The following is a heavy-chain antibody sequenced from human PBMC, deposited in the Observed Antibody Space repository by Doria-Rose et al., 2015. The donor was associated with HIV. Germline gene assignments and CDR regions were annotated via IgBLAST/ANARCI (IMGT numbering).Heavy chain of an antibody. CDR2: IYPGDSDT. J-gene: IGHJ4*02. V-gene: IGHV5-51*01. CDR1: GYIFTNYW. D-gene: IGHD3-10*01. Sequence: EVQLVQSRAEVKKPGESLKISCKASGYIFTNYWFGWVRQMPGKGLEWMGIIYPGDSDTRYSPSFQGQVTFSADKSISTAYLQWSSLKASDTPMYYCARLGNYDSGSTFDYWGQGTLVTVSS. CDR3: ARLGNYDSGSTFDY.